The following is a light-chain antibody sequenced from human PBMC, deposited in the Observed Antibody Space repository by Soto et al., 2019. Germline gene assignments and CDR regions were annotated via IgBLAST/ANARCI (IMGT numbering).Light chain of an antibody. J-gene: IGKJ3*01. CDR3: QQNYDLPFT. V-gene: IGKV1-33*01. Sequence: DIQMTQSPSSLSASVGDRVTITCQASQDISNNLSWYQQKPGKAPKLLIYDASNLETGVPSRFSGSGSGTDFTFTISSLQPEDIATYYCQQNYDLPFTLGPGTKVDIK. CDR1: QDISNN. CDR2: DAS.